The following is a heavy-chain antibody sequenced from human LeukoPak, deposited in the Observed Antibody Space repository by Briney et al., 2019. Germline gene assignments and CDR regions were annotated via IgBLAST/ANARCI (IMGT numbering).Heavy chain of an antibody. V-gene: IGHV4-59*01. Sequence: PSETLSLTCTVSGGSISSYYWSWIRQPPGKGLEWIGYIYYSGSTNYNPSLKSRVTILVDTSKNQFSLKLSSVTAADTAVYYCARVYYSNSYDYWYFDLWGRGTLVTVSS. J-gene: IGHJ2*01. CDR2: IYYSGST. D-gene: IGHD6-13*01. CDR1: GGSISSYY. CDR3: ARVYYSNSYDYWYFDL.